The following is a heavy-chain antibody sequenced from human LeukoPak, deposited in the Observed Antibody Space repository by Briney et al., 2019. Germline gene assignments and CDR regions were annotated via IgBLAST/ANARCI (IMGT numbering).Heavy chain of an antibody. CDR2: INHSGST. J-gene: IGHJ4*02. V-gene: IGHV4-34*01. D-gene: IGHD5-12*01. CDR3: ARDSRGYSGYDGIDY. Sequence: SETLSLTCAVYGGSFSGYYWSWIRQPPGKGLEWIGEINHSGSTNYNPSLKSRVTISVDTSKNQFSLKLSSVTAADTAVYYCARDSRGYSGYDGIDYWGQGTLVTVSS. CDR1: GGSFSGYY.